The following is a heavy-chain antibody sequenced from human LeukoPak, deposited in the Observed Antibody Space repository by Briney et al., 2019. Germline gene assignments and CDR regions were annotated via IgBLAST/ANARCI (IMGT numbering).Heavy chain of an antibody. J-gene: IGHJ4*02. D-gene: IGHD3-16*02. V-gene: IGHV1-2*02. Sequence: ASVTVSCTASGYTFTDYYMHWVRQAPGQGLEWMGWINPNNGGTNYAQRFQGRVTMTRDTSISTAYMELSRLRSDDTAVYYCARIINDYIWGSYRTYYFDYWGQGTLVTVSS. CDR1: GYTFTDYY. CDR2: INPNNGGT. CDR3: ARIINDYIWGSYRTYYFDY.